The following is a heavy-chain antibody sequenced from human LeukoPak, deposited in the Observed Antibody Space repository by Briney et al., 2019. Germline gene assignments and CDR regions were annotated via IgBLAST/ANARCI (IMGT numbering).Heavy chain of an antibody. Sequence: ASVKVSCKASGYTFTSYGISWVRQAPGQGLEWMGWISAYNGNTNYAQKLQGRVTMTTDTSTSTAYMELRSLRSDDTAMYYCARGYIPMVRGVITLDYWGQGTLVTVSS. D-gene: IGHD3-10*01. CDR2: ISAYNGNT. V-gene: IGHV1-18*01. J-gene: IGHJ4*02. CDR1: GYTFTSYG. CDR3: ARGYIPMVRGVITLDY.